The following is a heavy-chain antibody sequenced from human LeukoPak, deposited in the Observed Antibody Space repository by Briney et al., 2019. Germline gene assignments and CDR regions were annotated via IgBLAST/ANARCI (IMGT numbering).Heavy chain of an antibody. CDR3: ARGLGD. V-gene: IGHV4-34*01. CDR1: GGSFSGYY. J-gene: IGHJ4*02. Sequence: TSETLSLTCAVYGGSFSGYYWSWIRQPPGKGLEWIGEINPSGSTNYNPSLKSRVTISVDTSKNQFSLKLSSVTAADTAVYYCARGLGDWGQGTLVTVSS. CDR2: INPSGST.